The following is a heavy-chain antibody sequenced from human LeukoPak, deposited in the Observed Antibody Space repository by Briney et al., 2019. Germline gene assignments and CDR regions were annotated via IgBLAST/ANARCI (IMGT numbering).Heavy chain of an antibody. J-gene: IGHJ4*02. CDR2: ISSSSSYI. CDR3: XXVXGDYYYDSLDY. Sequence: GGSLRLSCAASGFTFSSYSMNWVRQAPGKGLEWVSSISSSSSYIYYADSVKGRFTISRDNAKNSLYLQMNSLRAEDTAVYYCXXVXGDYYYDSLDYWGQGTLVTVSS. CDR1: GFTFSSYS. V-gene: IGHV3-21*01. D-gene: IGHD3-22*01.